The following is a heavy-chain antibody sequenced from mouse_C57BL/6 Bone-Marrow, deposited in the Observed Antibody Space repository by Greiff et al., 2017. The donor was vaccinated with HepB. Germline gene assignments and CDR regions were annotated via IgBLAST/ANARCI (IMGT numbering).Heavy chain of an antibody. CDR3: ARSPHYYGSSDY. J-gene: IGHJ2*01. Sequence: VQLQQSGAELVKPGASVKMSCKASGYTFTSYWITWVKQRPGQGLEWIGDIYPGSGSTNYNEKFKSKATLTVDTSSSTAYMQLSSLTSEDSAVYYCARSPHYYGSSDYWGQGTTLTVSS. V-gene: IGHV1-55*01. CDR1: GYTFTSYW. CDR2: IYPGSGST. D-gene: IGHD1-1*01.